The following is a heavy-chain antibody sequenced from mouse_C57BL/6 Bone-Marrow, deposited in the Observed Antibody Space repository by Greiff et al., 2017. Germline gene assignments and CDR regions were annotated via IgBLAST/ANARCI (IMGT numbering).Heavy chain of an antibody. Sequence: QVQLQQSGAELVRPGTSVKVSCKASGYAFTNYLIEWVKQRPGQGLEWIGVINPGSGGTNYNEKFKGKATLTADNSSSTAYMQLSSLTSEDSAVFFCARSKNWGSWFAYWGQGTLVTVSA. CDR1: GYAFTNYL. J-gene: IGHJ3*01. V-gene: IGHV1-54*01. CDR2: INPGSGGT. D-gene: IGHD4-1*01. CDR3: ARSKNWGSWFAY.